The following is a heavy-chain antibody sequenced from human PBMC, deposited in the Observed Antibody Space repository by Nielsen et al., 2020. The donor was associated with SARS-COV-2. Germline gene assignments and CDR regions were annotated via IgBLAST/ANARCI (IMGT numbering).Heavy chain of an antibody. Sequence: GGSLRLSCAAPGFTFSSYAMHWVRQAPGKGLEYVSAISSNGGSTYYANSVKGRFTISRDNSKNTLYLQMGSLRAEDMAVYYCARAAYIAAAGTVHYYGMDVWGQGTTVTVSS. D-gene: IGHD6-13*01. CDR3: ARAAYIAAAGTVHYYGMDV. J-gene: IGHJ6*02. V-gene: IGHV3-64*01. CDR1: GFTFSSYA. CDR2: ISSNGGST.